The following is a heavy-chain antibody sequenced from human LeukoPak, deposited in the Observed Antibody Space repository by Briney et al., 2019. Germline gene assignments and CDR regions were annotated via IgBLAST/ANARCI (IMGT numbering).Heavy chain of an antibody. CDR1: GGSFSGYY. Sequence: SETLSLTCAVYGGSFSGYYWSWIRRPPGKGLEWIGEINHSGSTNYNPSLKSRVTISVDTSKNQFSLKLNSVTPEDTAVYYCARDSDSSGWDYFDYWGQGTLVTVSS. CDR2: INHSGST. D-gene: IGHD6-19*01. V-gene: IGHV4-34*01. J-gene: IGHJ4*02. CDR3: ARDSDSSGWDYFDY.